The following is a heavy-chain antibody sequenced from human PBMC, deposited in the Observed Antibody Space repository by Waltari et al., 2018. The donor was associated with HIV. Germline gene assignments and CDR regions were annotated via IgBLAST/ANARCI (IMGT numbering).Heavy chain of an antibody. D-gene: IGHD4-17*01. CDR2: MNPNSGNT. J-gene: IGHJ4*02. CDR1: GYTFTSYD. Sequence: QVQLVQSGAEVKKPGASVKVSCKASGYTFTSYDFNWLRQATGQGLEWLGGMNPNSGNTGYAQRFQGRVTMTRNTSISTAYMELSSLRSEDTAVYFCARGPQDYPKYYFDYWGQGTLVTVSS. CDR3: ARGPQDYPKYYFDY. V-gene: IGHV1-8*01.